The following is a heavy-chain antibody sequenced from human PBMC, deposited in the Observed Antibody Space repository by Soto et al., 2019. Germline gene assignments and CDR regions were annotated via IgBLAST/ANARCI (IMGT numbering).Heavy chain of an antibody. CDR1: GFTYTSSA. V-gene: IGHV1-58*02. D-gene: IGHD3-10*01. J-gene: IGHJ6*03. CDR2: IVVGSGNT. Sequence: TSVKVSCKDSGFTYTSSAMQWVRQARGQRLEWIGWIVVGSGNTNYAQKFQERVTITRDMSTSTAYMELSSLRSEDTAVYYCAARPYGSGKSHYYMDVWGKGTTVTVSS. CDR3: AARPYGSGKSHYYMDV.